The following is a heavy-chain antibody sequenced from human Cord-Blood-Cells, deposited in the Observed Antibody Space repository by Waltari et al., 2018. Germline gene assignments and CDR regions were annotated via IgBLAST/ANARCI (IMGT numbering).Heavy chain of an antibody. CDR1: GYSISSGYS. D-gene: IGHD4-17*01. V-gene: IGHV4-38-2*01. Sequence: QVQLQESGPGLVKPSETLSLTCAVSGYSISSGYSWGWIRQPPGKGLEWIGSIYHSGSTYYNPSLKSRVTISVDTSKNQFSLKLSSVTAADTAVYYCARGHGDIDYWGQGTLVTVSS. J-gene: IGHJ4*02. CDR3: ARGHGDIDY. CDR2: IYHSGST.